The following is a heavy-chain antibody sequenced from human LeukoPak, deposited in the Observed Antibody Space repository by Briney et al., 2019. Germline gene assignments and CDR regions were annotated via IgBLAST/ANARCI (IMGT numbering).Heavy chain of an antibody. CDR3: ARAHNWKYGSFDF. Sequence: AGSLRLSCAVSGFTFSPYIMNWVRQAPGKGLEWVSSISSSSSYIYYADSVKGRFTISRDNAKNSLYLQMNSLRAEDTAVYYCARAHNWKYGSFDFWGQGTLVTVSS. V-gene: IGHV3-21*01. J-gene: IGHJ4*02. D-gene: IGHD1-7*01. CDR2: ISSSSSYI. CDR1: GFTFSPYI.